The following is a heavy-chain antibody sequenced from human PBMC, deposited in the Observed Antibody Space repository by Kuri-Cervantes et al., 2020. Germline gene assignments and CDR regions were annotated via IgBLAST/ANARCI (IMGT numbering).Heavy chain of an antibody. Sequence: SLKISCAASGFTFDDYAMHWVRQAPGKGLEWVSGRSWNSGSTGYADSVKGRFTISRDNAKNSLYLQMNSLRADDTALYYCAKDLGQSLDYWGQGTLVTVSS. D-gene: IGHD3-16*01. CDR1: GFTFDDYA. CDR3: AKDLGQSLDY. V-gene: IGHV3-9*01. CDR2: RSWNSGST. J-gene: IGHJ4*02.